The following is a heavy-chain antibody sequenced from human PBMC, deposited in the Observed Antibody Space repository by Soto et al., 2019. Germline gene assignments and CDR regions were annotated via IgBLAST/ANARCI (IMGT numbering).Heavy chain of an antibody. CDR2: IYYSGST. Sequence: SETLSLTCTVSGGSISSGNYYWSWIRQPPGKGLEWIGYIYYSGSTNYNPSLKSRVTISVDTSKNQFSLKLSSVTAADTAVYYCARVWGGSFDFWGQGTMVTVSS. CDR1: GGSISSGNYY. V-gene: IGHV4-61*01. CDR3: ARVWGGSFDF. J-gene: IGHJ3*01. D-gene: IGHD3-10*01.